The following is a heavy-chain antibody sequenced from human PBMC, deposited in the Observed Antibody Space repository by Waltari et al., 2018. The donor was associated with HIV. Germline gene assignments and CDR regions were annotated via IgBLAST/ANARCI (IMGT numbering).Heavy chain of an antibody. CDR2: IYYSGST. Sequence: QVQLQESGPGLVKPSETLSLTCTVSGGSVSSGSYYWSWIRQPPGKGLEWIGYIYYSGSTNYNPSLKSRVTISVDTSKNQFSLKLSSVTAADTAVYYCARESGGFDPWGQGTLVTVSS. CDR3: ARESGGFDP. D-gene: IGHD3-10*01. CDR1: GGSVSSGSYY. J-gene: IGHJ5*02. V-gene: IGHV4-61*01.